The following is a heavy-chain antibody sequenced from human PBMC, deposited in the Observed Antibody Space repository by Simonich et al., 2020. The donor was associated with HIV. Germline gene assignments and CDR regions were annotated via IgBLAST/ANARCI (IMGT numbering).Heavy chain of an antibody. J-gene: IGHJ4*02. CDR2: ISSSSSYI. D-gene: IGHD2-2*01. Sequence: EVQLVESGGGLVKPGGSLRLSCAASGFTFSSNSKNWVRQATGKGLEWVSSISSSSSYIYYADSVKGRFTISRDNAKNSLYLQMNSLRAEDTAVYYCARDGRKGSSTSCSDYWGQGTLVTVSS. CDR1: GFTFSSNS. CDR3: ARDGRKGSSTSCSDY. V-gene: IGHV3-21*01.